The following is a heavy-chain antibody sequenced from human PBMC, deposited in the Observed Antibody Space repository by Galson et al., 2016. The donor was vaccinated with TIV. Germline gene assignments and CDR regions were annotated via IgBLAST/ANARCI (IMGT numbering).Heavy chain of an antibody. J-gene: IGHJ4*02. CDR2: IIPILGMT. D-gene: IGHD5-12*01. V-gene: IGHV1-69*04. CDR1: GGTFSSYA. Sequence: SVKVSCKAFGGTFSSYALTWVRQAPGQGLEWMGRIIPILGMTNYAQRFQGRVTIAADTSSTTAYMELSSLRSEDTAMYYCARAAHTVPTTADYWGQGTLVTVSS. CDR3: ARAAHTVPTTADY.